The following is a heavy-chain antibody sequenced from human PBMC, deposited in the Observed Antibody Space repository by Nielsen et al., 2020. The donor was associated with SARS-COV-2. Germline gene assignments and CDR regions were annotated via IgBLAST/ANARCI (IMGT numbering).Heavy chain of an antibody. D-gene: IGHD3-9*01. CDR2: IDYEGSLT. V-gene: IGHV3-74*01. J-gene: IGHJ4*02. CDR3: ARRNILDY. CDR1: GFGLSNYW. Sequence: GGSLRLSCAASGFGLSNYWMYWVRQGPEKGLMWVAHIDYEGSLTSYADSVKGRFTISRDNAKNIVYLQMNSLRVEDTAVYYCARRNILDYWGQGTLVTVSS.